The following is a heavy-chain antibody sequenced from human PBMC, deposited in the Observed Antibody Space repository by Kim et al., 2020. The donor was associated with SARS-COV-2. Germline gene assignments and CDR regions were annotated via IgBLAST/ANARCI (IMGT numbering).Heavy chain of an antibody. CDR2: INAGNGNT. J-gene: IGHJ4*01. CDR3: ARGILWFGESPLDY. Sequence: ASVKVSCKASGYTFTSYAMHWVRQAPGQRLEWMGWINAGNGNTKYSQKFQGRVTITRDTSASTAYMELSSLRSEDTAVYYCARGILWFGESPLDYWGQNPGHRLL. V-gene: IGHV1-3*01. CDR1: GYTFTSYA. D-gene: IGHD3-10*01.